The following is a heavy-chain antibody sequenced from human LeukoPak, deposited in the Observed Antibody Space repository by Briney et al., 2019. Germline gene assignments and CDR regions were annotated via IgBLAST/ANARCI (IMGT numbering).Heavy chain of an antibody. J-gene: IGHJ6*03. CDR3: ARAYCGGDCYSYYYYYMDV. CDR1: GFTFSSHS. V-gene: IGHV3-48*01. Sequence: GGSLRLSCAASGFTFSSHSMNWVRQAPGKGLEWVSYISSSSSTIYYADSVKGRFTISRDNAKNSLYLQMNSLRAEDTAVYYCARAYCGGDCYSYYYYYMDVWGKGTTVTVSS. CDR2: ISSSSSTI. D-gene: IGHD2-21*02.